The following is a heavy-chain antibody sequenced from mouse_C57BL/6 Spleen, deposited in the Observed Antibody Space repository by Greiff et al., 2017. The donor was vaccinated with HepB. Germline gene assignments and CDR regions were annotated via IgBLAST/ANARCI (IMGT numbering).Heavy chain of an antibody. CDR1: GYSFTGYF. J-gene: IGHJ4*01. Sequence: EVQLQESGPELVKPGDSVKISCKASGYSFTGYFMNWVMQSHGKSLEWIGRINPYNGDTFYNQKFKGKATLTVDKSSSTAHMELRSLTSEDSAVYYCARYDGYYEYAMDYWGQGTSVTVSS. CDR2: INPYNGDT. V-gene: IGHV1-20*01. D-gene: IGHD2-3*01. CDR3: ARYDGYYEYAMDY.